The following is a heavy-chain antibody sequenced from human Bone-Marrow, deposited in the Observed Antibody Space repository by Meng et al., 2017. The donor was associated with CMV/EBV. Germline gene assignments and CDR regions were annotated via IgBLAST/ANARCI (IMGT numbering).Heavy chain of an antibody. V-gene: IGHV3-30-3*01. Sequence: GESLKISCAASGFTFSSYPMHWVRQAPGKGLEWVAIISYDGSNKYYADSMKGRFTISRDNSKNTLYLQMNSLRAEDTAVYYCTRGSTRWNSSSWYWGQGTLVTVSS. CDR3: TRGSTRWNSSSWY. J-gene: IGHJ4*02. D-gene: IGHD6-13*01. CDR1: GFTFSSYP. CDR2: ISYDGSNK.